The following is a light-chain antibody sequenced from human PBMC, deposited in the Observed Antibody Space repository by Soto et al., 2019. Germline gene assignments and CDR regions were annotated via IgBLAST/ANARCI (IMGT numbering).Light chain of an antibody. V-gene: IGKV1-39*01. CDR2: EAT. CDR3: QQSFVSPWT. J-gene: IGKJ1*01. Sequence: DIEMTQTPSSLSASVGDRVTISCRSSKNIHKYLNWYQQRPAKATNLLVYEATSLETGVSLKLSGSGSGTKFTLTINSLQPEDFATDYCQQSFVSPWTFGQGTNIEI. CDR1: KNIHKY.